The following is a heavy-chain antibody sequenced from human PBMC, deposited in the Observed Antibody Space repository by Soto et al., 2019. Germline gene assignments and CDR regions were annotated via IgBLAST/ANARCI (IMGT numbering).Heavy chain of an antibody. CDR2: ISTYNGNT. Sequence: ASVKVSCKASGYTFTDYGISGVRKAPGQGLEWMGWISTYNGNTIYAQKIQGRVTMTTDTSTSTAYVELRSLRSDDTAVYYCAREEGISDWHAFDYWGQGTLVTVSS. V-gene: IGHV1-18*04. CDR1: GYTFTDYG. D-gene: IGHD6-19*01. J-gene: IGHJ4*02. CDR3: AREEGISDWHAFDY.